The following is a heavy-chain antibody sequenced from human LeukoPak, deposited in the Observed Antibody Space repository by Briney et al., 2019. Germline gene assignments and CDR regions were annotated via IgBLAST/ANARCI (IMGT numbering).Heavy chain of an antibody. CDR3: AREGSSSSYFDY. V-gene: IGHV4-59*05. J-gene: IGHJ4*02. Sequence: SETLSLTCTVSGGSISTYYWNWIRQPPGKGLEWIGSMYYGGSTYYNPSLKSRVTISVDTSKNQFSLKLSSVTAADTTVYYCAREGSSSSYFDYWGQGTLVTVSS. D-gene: IGHD6-6*01. CDR2: MYYGGST. CDR1: GGSISTYY.